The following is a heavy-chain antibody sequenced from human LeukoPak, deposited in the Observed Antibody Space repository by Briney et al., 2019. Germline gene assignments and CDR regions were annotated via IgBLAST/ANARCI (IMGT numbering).Heavy chain of an antibody. V-gene: IGHV4-4*07. CDR1: GGSISSYY. CDR2: IYTSGST. Sequence: SETLSLTCTVSGGSISSYYWSWIRQPAGKGLEWIGRIYTSGSTNYNPSLRSRVTMSVDTSKNQFSLKLSSVTAADTAVYYCARGIVATMADYYYYYMDVWGKGTRSPSP. J-gene: IGHJ6*03. CDR3: ARGIVATMADYYYYYMDV. D-gene: IGHD5-12*01.